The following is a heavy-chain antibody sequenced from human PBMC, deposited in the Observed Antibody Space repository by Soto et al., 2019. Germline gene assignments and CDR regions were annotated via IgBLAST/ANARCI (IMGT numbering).Heavy chain of an antibody. J-gene: IGHJ6*02. CDR3: AVSGKAGMDV. V-gene: IGHV4-30-2*01. D-gene: IGHD3-10*01. Sequence: QLQLQESGSRLVKPSQTLSLTCAVSGGSISRGGFSWSWIRQPPGRGLEWIGYIYNSGNSYYNPSLESRVTMSIDRSKNHFSLNLTSMTAADTAVYYCAVSGKAGMDVWGQGTKVTV. CDR2: IYNSGNS. CDR1: GGSISRGGFS.